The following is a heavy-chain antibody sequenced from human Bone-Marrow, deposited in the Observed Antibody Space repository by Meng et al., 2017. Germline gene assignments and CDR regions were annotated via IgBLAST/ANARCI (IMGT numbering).Heavy chain of an antibody. Sequence: QEKPVQAGAKETKPLAPAKVACDASVYTCTSYDIYWVRQAAGQGVGWMGWMDPNSGNTGYAQKFQGRVTLTRNTSISTAYMELSSLRSEGTAVYYCARGSNWFDPWGQGTLVTVSS. V-gene: IGHV1-8*01. J-gene: IGHJ5*02. CDR2: MDPNSGNT. CDR3: ARGSNWFDP. CDR1: VYTCTSYD.